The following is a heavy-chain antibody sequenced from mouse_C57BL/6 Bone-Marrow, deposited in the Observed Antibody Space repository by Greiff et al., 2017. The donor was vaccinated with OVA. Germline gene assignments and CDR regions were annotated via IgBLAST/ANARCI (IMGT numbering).Heavy chain of an antibody. CDR2: IYPGSGNT. J-gene: IGHJ2*01. CDR3: ALYYDYDAYYFDY. CDR1: GYTFTDYY. Sequence: VKLQQSGAELVRPGASVKLSCKASGYTFTDYYINWVKQRPGQGLEWIARIYPGSGNTYYNEKFKGKVTLTAEKSSSTAYMQLSSLTSEDSAVYFCALYYDYDAYYFDYWGQGTTLTVSS. D-gene: IGHD2-4*01. V-gene: IGHV1-76*01.